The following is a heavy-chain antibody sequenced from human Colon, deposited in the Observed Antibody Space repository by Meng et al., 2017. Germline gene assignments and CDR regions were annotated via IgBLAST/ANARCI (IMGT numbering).Heavy chain of an antibody. CDR2: IKHDGSEE. Sequence: GESLKISCAASGFSFSSNFMSWVRQAPGKWLEWVASIKHDGSEEGYVDSVKGRFTISRDNTKNSLYLQMNSLRAEDTAVYYCAKNRVGHDFWGQGMLVTVSS. CDR1: GFSFSSNF. V-gene: IGHV3-7*01. J-gene: IGHJ4*02. CDR3: AKNRVGHDF. D-gene: IGHD1-26*01.